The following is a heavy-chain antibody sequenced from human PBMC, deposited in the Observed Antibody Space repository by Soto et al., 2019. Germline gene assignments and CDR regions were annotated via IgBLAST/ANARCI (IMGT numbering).Heavy chain of an antibody. V-gene: IGHV3-66*01. CDR2: IYSGGST. D-gene: IGHD6-13*01. J-gene: IGHJ3*02. CDR3: ARERFAAAGSFFTNGPKDAFDI. CDR1: GFTVSSNY. Sequence: GGSLRLSCAASGFTVSSNYMSWVRQAPGKGLEWVSVIYSGGSTYYADSVKGRFTISRDNSKNTLYLQMNSLRAEDTAVYYCARERFAAAGSFFTNGPKDAFDIWGQGTMVTVSS.